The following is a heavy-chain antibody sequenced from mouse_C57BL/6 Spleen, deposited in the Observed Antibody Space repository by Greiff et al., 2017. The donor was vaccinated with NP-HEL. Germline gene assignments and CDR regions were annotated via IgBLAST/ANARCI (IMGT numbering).Heavy chain of an antibody. CDR3: ARGPYGNYCFAY. D-gene: IGHD2-1*01. Sequence: QVQLQQSGAELVKPGASVKISCKASGYAFSSYWMNWVKQRPGKGLEWIGQIYPGDGDTNYNGKFKGKATLTADKSSSTAYMQLSSLTSEDSAVYFCARGPYGNYCFAYWGQGTLVTVSA. CDR2: IYPGDGDT. CDR1: GYAFSSYW. J-gene: IGHJ3*01. V-gene: IGHV1-80*01.